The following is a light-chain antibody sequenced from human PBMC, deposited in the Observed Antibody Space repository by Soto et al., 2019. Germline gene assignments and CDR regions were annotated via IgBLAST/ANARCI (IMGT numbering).Light chain of an antibody. J-gene: IGLJ2*01. Sequence: QSALTQPRSVSGSPGQSVAISCTGTSSDVDGYNYVSWYQQPPGKAPKLIIYDVSERPSGVPDRFSGSKSGNTASLTISGLQADDEADYYCCSYAVNNTIIFGGGTKLTVL. CDR2: DVS. CDR1: SSDVDGYNY. CDR3: CSYAVNNTII. V-gene: IGLV2-11*01.